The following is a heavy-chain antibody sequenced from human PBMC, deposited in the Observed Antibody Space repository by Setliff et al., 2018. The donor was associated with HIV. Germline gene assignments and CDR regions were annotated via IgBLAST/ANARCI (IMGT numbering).Heavy chain of an antibody. CDR2: IIPIFGTP. CDR1: GGTFRGFG. CDR3: ATNPEMATINYYYYYMDV. V-gene: IGHV1-69*13. J-gene: IGHJ6*03. Sequence: SVKVSCKASGGTFRGFGISWVVQAPGQGLEWMGQIIPIFGTPRYAQQFQGRVTITADESTSTVYMELSSLRSDDTAVYYCATNPEMATINYYYYYMDVWGKGTTVTVSS. D-gene: IGHD5-12*01.